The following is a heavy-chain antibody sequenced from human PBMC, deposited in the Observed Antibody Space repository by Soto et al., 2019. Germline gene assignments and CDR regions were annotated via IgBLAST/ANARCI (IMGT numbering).Heavy chain of an antibody. J-gene: IGHJ3*02. D-gene: IGHD6-13*01. Sequence: SGPTLVNPTQTLTLTCTFSGFSLSTSVEGVGWIRQPPGKALEWLALIYWDDDKRYSPSLKSRLTITKDTSKNQVVLTMTNMDPVDTATYYFVYRWLAAEINLYYISGQGTMVIVSS. CDR2: IYWDDDK. CDR3: VYRWLAAEINLYYI. CDR1: GFSLSTSVEG. V-gene: IGHV2-5*02.